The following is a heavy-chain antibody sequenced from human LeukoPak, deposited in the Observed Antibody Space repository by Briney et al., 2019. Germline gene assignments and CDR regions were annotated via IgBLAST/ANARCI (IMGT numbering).Heavy chain of an antibody. V-gene: IGHV3-23*01. D-gene: IGHD6-19*01. Sequence: GGSLRLSCAASGFTFSSYAMSWVRQAPGKGLEWVSAISGSGGSTYYADSVKGRFTISRDNSKNTLYLQMNSLRAEDTAVYYCAKDRGSGWYGYSAFDIWGQGTMVTVSS. J-gene: IGHJ3*02. CDR3: AKDRGSGWYGYSAFDI. CDR1: GFTFSSYA. CDR2: ISGSGGST.